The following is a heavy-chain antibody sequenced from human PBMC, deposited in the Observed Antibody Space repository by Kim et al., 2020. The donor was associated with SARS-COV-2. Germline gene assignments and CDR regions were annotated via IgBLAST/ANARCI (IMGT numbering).Heavy chain of an antibody. CDR2: T. J-gene: IGHJ4*02. Sequence: TRYAQKLWGRVTVTRDTSTSTLSMELTSLRSEDTAVYYCAREGESLKHFDSWGQGTLVTVSS. V-gene: IGHV1-46*04. D-gene: IGHD3-16*01. CDR3: AREGESLKHFDS.